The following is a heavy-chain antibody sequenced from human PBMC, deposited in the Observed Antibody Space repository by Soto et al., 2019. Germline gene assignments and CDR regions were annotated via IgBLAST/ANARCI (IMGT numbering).Heavy chain of an antibody. Sequence: ASVKVSCKVSGYTLTELSMHWVRQAPGKGLEWMGGFDPEDGETIYAQKFHGRVTMTEDTSTDTAYMELSSLRSEDTAVYYCATAGPYVWGSYRHTLDYWGQGTLVTVSS. CDR1: GYTLTELS. CDR2: FDPEDGET. J-gene: IGHJ4*02. D-gene: IGHD3-16*02. V-gene: IGHV1-24*01. CDR3: ATAGPYVWGSYRHTLDY.